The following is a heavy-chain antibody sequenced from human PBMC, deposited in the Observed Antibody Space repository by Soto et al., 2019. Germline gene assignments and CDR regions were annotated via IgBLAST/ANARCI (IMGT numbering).Heavy chain of an antibody. V-gene: IGHV3-23*01. D-gene: IGHD1-26*01. CDR2: VSIGGST. CDR1: GFTFSSYA. J-gene: IGHJ4*02. CDR3: AKRLGAGGHFYY. Sequence: DVQLLESGGGLVQPEGSLRLSCAASGFTFSSYAMGWVRQGPGKGLEWVAVVSIGGSTHYADSVRGRFTISRDHSKNTLSLQMNSQTAEDTAVYFCAKRLGAGGHFYYFGQGALVTVSS.